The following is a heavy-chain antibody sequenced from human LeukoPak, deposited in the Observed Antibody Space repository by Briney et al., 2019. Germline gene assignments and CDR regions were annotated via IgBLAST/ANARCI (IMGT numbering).Heavy chain of an antibody. J-gene: IGHJ4*02. D-gene: IGHD7-27*01. CDR2: IIPIFGTA. CDR1: GGTFSSYA. V-gene: IGHV1-69*05. CDR3: ARRPYPLLTGDKSGFDY. Sequence: GASVKVSCKASGGTFSSYAISWVRQAPGQGLEWMGGIIPIFGTANYAQKFQGRVTITTDESTSTAYMELSSLRSEDTAVYYCARRPYPLLTGDKSGFDYWGQGTLVTVSS.